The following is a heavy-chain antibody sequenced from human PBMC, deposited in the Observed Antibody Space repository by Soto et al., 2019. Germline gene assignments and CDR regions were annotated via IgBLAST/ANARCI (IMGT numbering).Heavy chain of an antibody. Sequence: ESGGGVVQPGRSLRLSCAASGFTFSSYAMHWVRQAPGKGLEWVAVISYDGSNKYYADSVKGRFTISRDNSKNTLYLQMNSLRAEDTAVYYCARKADYFDYWGQGTLVTVSS. CDR1: GFTFSSYA. CDR3: ARKADYFDY. V-gene: IGHV3-30-3*01. J-gene: IGHJ4*02. CDR2: ISYDGSNK.